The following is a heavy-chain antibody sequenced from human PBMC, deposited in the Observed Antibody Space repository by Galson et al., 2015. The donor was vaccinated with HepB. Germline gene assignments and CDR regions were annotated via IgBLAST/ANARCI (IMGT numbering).Heavy chain of an antibody. J-gene: IGHJ4*02. V-gene: IGHV3-7*01. D-gene: IGHD1-26*01. CDR3: ARYSSGNYGDY. CDR2: IKHDGSEK. Sequence: MSWVRQAPGKGLEWVANIKHDGSEKFYVDSVKGRFTISRDNAKNSLYLQVNSLRAEDTAVDYCARYSSGNYGDYWGQGTLVTVSS.